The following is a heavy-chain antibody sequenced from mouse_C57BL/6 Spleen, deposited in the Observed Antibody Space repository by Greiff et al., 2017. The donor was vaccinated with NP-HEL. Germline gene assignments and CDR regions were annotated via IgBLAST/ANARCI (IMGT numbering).Heavy chain of an antibody. CDR2: ISYDGSN. J-gene: IGHJ2*01. CDR1: GYSITSGYY. CDR3: ARGPLYYDYDEGYYFDY. Sequence: EVKLQESGPGLVKPSQSLSLTCSVTGYSITSGYYWNWIRQFPGNKLEWMGYISYDGSNNYNPSLKNRISITRDPSKNQFFLKLNSVTTEDTATYYCARGPLYYDYDEGYYFDYWGQGTTLTVAS. V-gene: IGHV3-6*01. D-gene: IGHD2-4*01.